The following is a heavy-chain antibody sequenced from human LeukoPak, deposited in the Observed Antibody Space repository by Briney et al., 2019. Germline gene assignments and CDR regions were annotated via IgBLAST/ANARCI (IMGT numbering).Heavy chain of an antibody. CDR2: MNPNNGNT. CDR1: GYTFTSYD. D-gene: IGHD2-2*02. Sequence: ASVKVSCKASGYTFTSYDINWVRQATGQGLEWMGWMNPNNGNTDYAQKFQGRVTLTRNTSISTAYMELSSLRSEDTAVYYCARGSYTRERVGYYYHYYYMDVWGKGTTVTVSS. J-gene: IGHJ6*03. CDR3: ARGSYTRERVGYYYHYYYMDV. V-gene: IGHV1-8*01.